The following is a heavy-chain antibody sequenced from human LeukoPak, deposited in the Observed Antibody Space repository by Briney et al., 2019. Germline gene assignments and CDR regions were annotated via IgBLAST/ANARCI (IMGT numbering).Heavy chain of an antibody. V-gene: IGHV4-39*01. Sequence: SETLSLTCTVSDGSISSSSYYWSWIRQPPGKGLEWIGEINHGGSTNYNPSLKSRVTISVDTSKNQFSLKLSSVTAADTAVYYCARQAASNWFDPWGQGTLVTVSS. J-gene: IGHJ5*02. CDR1: DGSISSSSYY. CDR3: ARQAASNWFDP. CDR2: INHGGST.